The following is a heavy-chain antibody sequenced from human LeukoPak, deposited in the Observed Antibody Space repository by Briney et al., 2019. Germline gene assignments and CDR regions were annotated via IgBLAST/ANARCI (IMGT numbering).Heavy chain of an antibody. CDR2: IYYSGST. Sequence: SETLSLTCTVSGGSISSSSYYWGWIRQPPGKGLEWIGSIYYSGSTYYNPSLKSRVTISVDTSKDQISLKLSSVTAADTAVYYCARQSWSSWNFDYWGQGTLVTVSS. D-gene: IGHD6-13*01. CDR1: GGSISSSSYY. J-gene: IGHJ4*02. V-gene: IGHV4-39*01. CDR3: ARQSWSSWNFDY.